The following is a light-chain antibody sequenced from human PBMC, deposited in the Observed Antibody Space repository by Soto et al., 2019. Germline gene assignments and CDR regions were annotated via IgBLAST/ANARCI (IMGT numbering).Light chain of an antibody. CDR1: SSDVGGYIY. CDR2: DFT. Sequence: QSALTQPASVSGSPGQSITISCTGTSSDVGGYIYVSWYQQHPGKARKLMIYDFTDRPTGVSNRFSGSRSGNTASLTLSGLEAEEVADYYCSSYTTSSTLVFGSGTKVTVL. CDR3: SSYTTSSTLV. V-gene: IGLV2-14*01. J-gene: IGLJ1*01.